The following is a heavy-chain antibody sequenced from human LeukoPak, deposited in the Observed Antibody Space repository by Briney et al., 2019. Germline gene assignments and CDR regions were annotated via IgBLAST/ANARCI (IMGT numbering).Heavy chain of an antibody. Sequence: GGSLRLSCAASGFIVSSNYMTWVRQAPGKGLEWVSVIYSGGSTYYADSVKGRFTISRDNSKNTLYLQMNSLRAEDTAVYYCARHYSSSWNSWFDPWGQGTLVTVSS. V-gene: IGHV3-53*01. CDR2: IYSGGST. J-gene: IGHJ5*02. CDR1: GFIVSSNY. D-gene: IGHD6-13*01. CDR3: ARHYSSSWNSWFDP.